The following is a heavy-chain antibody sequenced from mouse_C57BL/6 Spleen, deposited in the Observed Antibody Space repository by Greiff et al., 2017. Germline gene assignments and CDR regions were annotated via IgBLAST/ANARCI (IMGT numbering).Heavy chain of an antibody. Sequence: VQLQESGAELVKPGASVKISCKASGYAFSSYWMNWVKQRPGKGLEWIGQIYPGDGDTNYNGKFKGKATLTADKSSSTAYMQLSSLSSEDSAVYFCAREGIYDAYLSFAYWGQGTLVTVSA. V-gene: IGHV1-80*01. J-gene: IGHJ3*01. CDR2: IYPGDGDT. CDR3: AREGIYDAYLSFAY. D-gene: IGHD2-3*01. CDR1: GYAFSSYW.